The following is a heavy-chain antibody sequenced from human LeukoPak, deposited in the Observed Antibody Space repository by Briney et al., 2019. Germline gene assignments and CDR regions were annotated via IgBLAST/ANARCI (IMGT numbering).Heavy chain of an antibody. CDR1: GFTFSSYA. CDR2: ISYDGSNK. J-gene: IGHJ6*02. Sequence: PGGSLRLSCAASGFTFSSYAMHWARQAPGKGLEWVAVISYDGSNKYYADSVKGRFTISRDNSKNTLYLQMNSLRAEDTAVYYCARVLGIAAAASRNGMDVWGQGTTVTVSS. V-gene: IGHV3-30-3*01. D-gene: IGHD6-13*01. CDR3: ARVLGIAAAASRNGMDV.